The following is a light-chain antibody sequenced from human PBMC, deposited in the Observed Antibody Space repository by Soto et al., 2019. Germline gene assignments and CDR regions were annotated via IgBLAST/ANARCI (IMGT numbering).Light chain of an antibody. CDR3: AAWDDSLNSVWV. J-gene: IGLJ3*02. V-gene: IGLV1-44*01. CDR2: SNN. CDR1: SSNIGSNT. Sequence: QSVLTQPPSASGTPGQRVTISCSGSSSNIGSNTVNWYQQLPGTAPKLLIYSNNQRPSGVPDRFYGSKSGTSASLAISGLQSEDEADDYCAAWDDSLNSVWVFGGETKLTVL.